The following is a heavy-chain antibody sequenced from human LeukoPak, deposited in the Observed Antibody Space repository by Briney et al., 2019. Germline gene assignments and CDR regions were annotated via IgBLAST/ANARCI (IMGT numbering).Heavy chain of an antibody. D-gene: IGHD6-25*01. V-gene: IGHV1-18*01. CDR2: ISVSSGTT. CDR3: ARDVSRGYMDL. Sequence: GASVKVSCKASGYTFGDYGVTWVRQAPGQGLEWMGWISVSSGTTTYAEGFQGRLTMSTDSSTGTAYMEIRNLRPDDTAVYFCARDVSRGYMDLWGQGSLVTVAS. J-gene: IGHJ4*02. CDR1: GYTFGDYG.